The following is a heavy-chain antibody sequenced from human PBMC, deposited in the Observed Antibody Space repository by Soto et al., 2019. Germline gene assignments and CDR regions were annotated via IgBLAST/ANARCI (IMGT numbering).Heavy chain of an antibody. Sequence: GGSLRLSCAASGFTFDDYTMHWVRQAPGKGLEWVSLISWDGGSTYYADSVKGRFTISRDNSKNSLYLQMNSLRTEDTALYYCAKDFKLGGVVPGFYYYYGMDVWGQGTTVTVSS. J-gene: IGHJ6*02. CDR2: ISWDGGST. D-gene: IGHD2-2*01. V-gene: IGHV3-43*01. CDR3: AKDFKLGGVVPGFYYYYGMDV. CDR1: GFTFDDYT.